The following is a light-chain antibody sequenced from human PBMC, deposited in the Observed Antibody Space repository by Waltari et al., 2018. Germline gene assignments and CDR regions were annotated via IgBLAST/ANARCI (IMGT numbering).Light chain of an antibody. CDR2: EVF. J-gene: IGLJ1*01. CDR3: CSYAGSRTYV. CDR1: SSDVGNFNL. V-gene: IGLV2-23*02. Sequence: QSALTQPASVSGSPGQSITISCTGTSSDVGNFNLVSWYQQHPGKVPKLIIYEVFKRPSGVSNHFSGSKSGNTASLTISGLRAEDEADYYCCSYAGSRTYVFGTGTKVTVL.